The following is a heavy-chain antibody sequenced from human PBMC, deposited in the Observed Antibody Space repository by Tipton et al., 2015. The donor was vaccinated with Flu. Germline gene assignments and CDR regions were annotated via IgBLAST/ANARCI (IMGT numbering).Heavy chain of an antibody. D-gene: IGHD1-26*01. CDR2: LSSYSDYI. V-gene: IGHV3-21*01. J-gene: IGHJ5*02. CDR3: ARDGGSYSRWFDP. Sequence: SLRLSCTASAFTFRTYSMNWVRQAPGKGLEWVSSLSSYSDYIYYADSVKGRFTISRDNAKNSLCLQMNSLRDEDTGVYYCARDGGSYSRWFDPWGQGTLVIVSS. CDR1: AFTFRTYS.